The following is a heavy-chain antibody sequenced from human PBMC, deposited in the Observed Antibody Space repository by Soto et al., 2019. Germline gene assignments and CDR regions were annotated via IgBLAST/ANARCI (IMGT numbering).Heavy chain of an antibody. CDR3: ARAGLPDSYVSLYIYTFDY. Sequence: ASVKVSCKASGYTFSGYSITWVRQAPGQGLEWMGRISGYNGNTNYARTLRGRLTLTTDTSTSTAYLQMNSLETEDTAVYYCARAGLPDSYVSLYIYTFDYWGQGTVVTVSS. CDR1: GYTFSGYS. J-gene: IGHJ4*02. V-gene: IGHV1-18*04. D-gene: IGHD3-16*01. CDR2: ISGYNGNT.